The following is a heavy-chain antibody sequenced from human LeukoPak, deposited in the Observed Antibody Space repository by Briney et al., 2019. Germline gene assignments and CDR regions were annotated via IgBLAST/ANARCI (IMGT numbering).Heavy chain of an antibody. CDR1: GFTFGDYA. D-gene: IGHD6-13*01. V-gene: IGHV3-49*03. J-gene: IGHJ4*02. CDR3: TTDWWSSSLD. CDR2: IRSKAFGGTA. Sequence: GGSLRLSCTASGFTFGDYAMSWFRQAPGKGLEWVGFIRSKAFGGTADYAASVQGRFTISRDDSKNTLYLQMNSLKTEDTAVYYCTTDWWSSSLDWGQGTLVTVSS.